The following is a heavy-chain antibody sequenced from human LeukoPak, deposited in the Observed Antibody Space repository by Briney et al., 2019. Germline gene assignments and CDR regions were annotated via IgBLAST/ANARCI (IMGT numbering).Heavy chain of an antibody. CDR3: ARESIATSYYYYGMDV. J-gene: IGHJ6*02. CDR1: GYTFTSYG. CDR2: ISAYNGNT. D-gene: IGHD2-21*01. Sequence: EASVKVSCKASGYTFTSYGISWVRQAPGRGLEWMGWISAYNGNTNYAQKLQGRVTMTTDTSTSTAYMELRSLRSDDTAVYYCARESIATSYYYYGMDVWGQGTTVTVSS. V-gene: IGHV1-18*01.